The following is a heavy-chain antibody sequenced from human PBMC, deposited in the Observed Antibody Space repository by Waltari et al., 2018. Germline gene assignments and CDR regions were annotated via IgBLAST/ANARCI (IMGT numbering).Heavy chain of an antibody. V-gene: IGHV1-3*01. D-gene: IGHD6-6*01. CDR3: ARVDIAARPDFWYFDL. Sequence: QVQLVQSGAEVKKPGASVKVSCKASGYTFTSYAMHWVRQAPGQRLEWMGWINAGNGNTKYSQKFQGRVTITRDTSASTAYMELSSLRSEDTAVYYCARVDIAARPDFWYFDLWGRGTLVTVSS. J-gene: IGHJ2*01. CDR2: INAGNGNT. CDR1: GYTFTSYA.